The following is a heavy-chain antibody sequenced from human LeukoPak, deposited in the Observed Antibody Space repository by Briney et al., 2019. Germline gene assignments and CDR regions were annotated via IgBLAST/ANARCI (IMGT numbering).Heavy chain of an antibody. CDR2: IYYSGSS. V-gene: IGHV4-39*01. CDR1: GGSISSSSSY. D-gene: IGHD3-10*01. J-gene: IGHJ4*02. Sequence: SETLSLTCSVSGGSISSSSSYWGWIRQPPGKGLEWIGSIYYSGSSFDNPALKSRVTISVDTSKNQFSLKLSSVTAADTAVYYCARLRVRGVLDYWGQGTLVTVSS. CDR3: ARLRVRGVLDY.